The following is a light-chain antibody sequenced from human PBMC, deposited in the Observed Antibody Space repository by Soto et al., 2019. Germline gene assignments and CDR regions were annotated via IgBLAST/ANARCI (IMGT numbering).Light chain of an antibody. Sequence: QSALTQPDSVSGSPGQSITISCIGTSSDIGAYNYASWYQQHPGKAPKLIIYDVSTRPSGVSNRFSGSKSGYTASLTISGLQAEDEADYYCSSYSSTITRVFGTGTKLTVL. CDR3: SSYSSTITRV. CDR2: DVS. V-gene: IGLV2-14*03. J-gene: IGLJ1*01. CDR1: SSDIGAYNY.